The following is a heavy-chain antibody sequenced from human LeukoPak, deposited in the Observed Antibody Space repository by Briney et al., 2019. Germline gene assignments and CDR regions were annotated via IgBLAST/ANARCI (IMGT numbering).Heavy chain of an antibody. J-gene: IGHJ4*02. D-gene: IGHD3-10*01. V-gene: IGHV1-69*05. CDR3: ARLMTSYYHFDY. Sequence: MFQGRVTITTDESTSTAYMDLSSLKSEDTAVYYCARLMTSYYHFDYWGQGTLVTVSS.